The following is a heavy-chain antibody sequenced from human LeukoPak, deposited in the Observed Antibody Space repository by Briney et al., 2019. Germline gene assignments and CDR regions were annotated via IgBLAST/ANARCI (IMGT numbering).Heavy chain of an antibody. Sequence: GGSLRLSCAASGFTFIDYDMHWARQVIGKGLEWVSAIGIRGDTHYSGSVKGRFTISGENAESSLYLQMNSLRAEDTAVYYCARGGIQVSGIDEFDYWSQGTLVTVSS. D-gene: IGHD6-19*01. CDR1: GFTFIDYD. CDR2: IGIRGDT. CDR3: ARGGIQVSGIDEFDY. V-gene: IGHV3-13*01. J-gene: IGHJ4*02.